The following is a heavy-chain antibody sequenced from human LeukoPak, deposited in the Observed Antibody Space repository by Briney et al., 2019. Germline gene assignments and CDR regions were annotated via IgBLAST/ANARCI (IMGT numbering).Heavy chain of an antibody. CDR1: GGSISSGSYY. CDR3: HARIVATIRPRGHFDY. Sequence: SQTLSLTCTVSGGSISSGSYYWSWIRQPAGKGLEWIGRIYTSGSTNYNPSLKSRVTISVDTSKNQFSLNLSSVTAADTAVYYCHARIVATIRPRGHFDYWGQGTLVTVSS. J-gene: IGHJ4*02. V-gene: IGHV4-61*02. D-gene: IGHD5-12*01. CDR2: IYTSGST.